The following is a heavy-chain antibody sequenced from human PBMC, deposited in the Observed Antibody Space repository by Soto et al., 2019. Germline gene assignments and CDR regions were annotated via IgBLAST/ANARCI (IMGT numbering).Heavy chain of an antibody. J-gene: IGHJ6*02. CDR1: GGSISSGGYY. Sequence: SETLSLTCTVSGGSISSGGYYWSWIRQHPGKGLEWIGYIYYSGSTYYNPSLKSRVTISVDTSKNQFSLKLSSVTAADTAVYYCARVYSSSSPPNYYYYYGMDVWGQGTTVTV. CDR3: ARVYSSSSPPNYYYYYGMDV. D-gene: IGHD6-6*01. V-gene: IGHV4-31*03. CDR2: IYYSGST.